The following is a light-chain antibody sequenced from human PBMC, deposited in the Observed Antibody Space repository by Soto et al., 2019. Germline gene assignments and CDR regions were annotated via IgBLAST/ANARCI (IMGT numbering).Light chain of an antibody. Sequence: QSVLTQPASVSGSPGQSITISCTGTSSDVGSYNLVSWYQQHPGKAPKLMIYEVSKRPSGVSNRFSGSKSGNTASLTISGLQAEDEADYYCTSYAGDTAPYVFGIGTKVTVL. V-gene: IGLV2-23*02. CDR2: EVS. CDR1: SSDVGSYNL. CDR3: TSYAGDTAPYV. J-gene: IGLJ1*01.